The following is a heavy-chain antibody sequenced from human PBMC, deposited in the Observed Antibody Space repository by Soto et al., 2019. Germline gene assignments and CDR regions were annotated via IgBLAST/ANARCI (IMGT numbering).Heavy chain of an antibody. CDR2: IWNDGSKK. CDR1: GFTFSTFG. CDR3: VTGNQNYFDY. V-gene: IGHV3-33*01. Sequence: QVLLVETGGGVVQPGRSLRLSCAASGFTFSTFGLHWVRQAPGKALEWVAVIWNDGSKKYYADSVKGRFTIYRDNSNNTLFLQMNSLRVEDTAVYYCVTGNQNYFDYWGQGTLVTVSS. J-gene: IGHJ4*02. D-gene: IGHD1-1*01.